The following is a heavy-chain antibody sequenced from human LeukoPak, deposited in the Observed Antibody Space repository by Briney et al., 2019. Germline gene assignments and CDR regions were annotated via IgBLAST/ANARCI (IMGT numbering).Heavy chain of an antibody. CDR3: ARGRGIVAAGSWFDP. CDR2: ISGSGGRT. Sequence: GGSLRLSCAASRFTFSSYAMNWVRQAPGRGLEWVSLISGSGGRTHYADSVKGRFNISRDNSKNTLFLQMNSLRAEDTAIYNCARGRGIVAAGSWFDPWGQGTLVIISS. CDR1: RFTFSSYA. J-gene: IGHJ5*02. D-gene: IGHD6-13*01. V-gene: IGHV3-23*01.